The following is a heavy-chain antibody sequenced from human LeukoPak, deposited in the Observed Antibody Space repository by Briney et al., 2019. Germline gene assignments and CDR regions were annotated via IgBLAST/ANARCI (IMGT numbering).Heavy chain of an antibody. CDR3: ARGPSGGNNLWMDY. CDR1: GFTFSTYG. V-gene: IGHV3-23*01. J-gene: IGHJ4*02. CDR2: MSDSGTNT. D-gene: IGHD1-20*01. Sequence: PGGPLRLSCGASGFTFSTYGMTWVRQAPGKGLEWVSGMSDSGTNTYYADSVKGRFTISRDNSKNTLYLQMNSLRAEDTAVYYCARGPSGGNNLWMDYWGQGTLVTVSS.